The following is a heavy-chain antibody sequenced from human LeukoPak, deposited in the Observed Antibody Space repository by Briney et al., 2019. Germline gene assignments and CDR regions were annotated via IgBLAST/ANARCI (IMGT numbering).Heavy chain of an antibody. CDR3: SCIAAAGT. V-gene: IGHV3-21*01. J-gene: IGHJ4*02. D-gene: IGHD6-13*01. CDR1: GFTFSSYA. Sequence: PGGSLRLSCAASGFTFSSYAMSWVRQAPGKGLEWVSSISSSSSYIYYADSVKGRFTISRDNAKNSLYLQMNSLRAEDTAVYYCSCIAAAGTWGQGTLVTVSS. CDR2: ISSSSSYI.